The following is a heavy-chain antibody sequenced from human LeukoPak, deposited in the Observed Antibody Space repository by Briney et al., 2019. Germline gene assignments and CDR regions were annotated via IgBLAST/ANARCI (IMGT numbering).Heavy chain of an antibody. Sequence: GRSLRLSCAASGFTFDDYAMHWVRQAPGKGLEWVSGISWNSGSIGYADSVKVRFTISRDNAKTSLYLQMNSLRAEDTALYYCAKATDPEAYYYYYYGMDVWGQGTTVTVSS. CDR2: ISWNSGSI. J-gene: IGHJ6*02. V-gene: IGHV3-9*01. CDR3: AKATDPEAYYYYYYGMDV. CDR1: GFTFDDYA.